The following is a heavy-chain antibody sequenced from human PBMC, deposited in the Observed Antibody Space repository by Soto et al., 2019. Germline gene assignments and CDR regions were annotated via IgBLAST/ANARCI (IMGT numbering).Heavy chain of an antibody. CDR2: ISGSGGST. J-gene: IGHJ6*02. CDR1: GFTFSSYA. D-gene: IGHD2-2*01. Sequence: GGSLRLSCAASGFTFSSYAMSWVRQAPGKGLEWVSAISGSGGSTYYADSVKGRFTISRDNSKNTLYLQMNSLRAEDTAVYYCAKDLGYCSSTSCPAYYYGMDVWGQGTTVTVSS. V-gene: IGHV3-23*01. CDR3: AKDLGYCSSTSCPAYYYGMDV.